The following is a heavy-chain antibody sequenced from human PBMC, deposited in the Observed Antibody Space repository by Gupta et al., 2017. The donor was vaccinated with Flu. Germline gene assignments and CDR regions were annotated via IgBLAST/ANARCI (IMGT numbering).Heavy chain of an antibody. J-gene: IGHJ4*02. V-gene: IGHV3-23*01. D-gene: IGHD6-6*01. CDR2: ISDNSVYT. Sequence: QAPGKGLEWVSAISDNSVYTYYADSVSGRFTISRDNSKNTLFLQMNSLRAEDTAVYYCVKGSSSARPYYFDYWGQGTLVTVSS. CDR3: VKGSSSARPYYFDY.